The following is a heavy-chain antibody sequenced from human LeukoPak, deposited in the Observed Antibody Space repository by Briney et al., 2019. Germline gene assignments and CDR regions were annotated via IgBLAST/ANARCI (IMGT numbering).Heavy chain of an antibody. D-gene: IGHD3-16*01. CDR3: TRDIGGRSAY. Sequence: TGGSLRLSCEGSGYSFSSFWMHWVRQAPGEGLVWVSRLNEDGGITNYADFAKGRFTISRDNARNTLYLQMNSLSADDTAVYYCTRDIGGRSAYWGQEALVTVSS. J-gene: IGHJ4*02. CDR2: LNEDGGIT. V-gene: IGHV3-74*01. CDR1: GYSFSSFW.